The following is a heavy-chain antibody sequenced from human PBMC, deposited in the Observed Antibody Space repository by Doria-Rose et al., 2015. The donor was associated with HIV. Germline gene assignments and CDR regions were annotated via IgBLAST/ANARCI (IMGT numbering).Heavy chain of an antibody. Sequence: SGPVLVKPTETLTLTCTVSGVSLSSPGMGVSWIRQPPGKALEWLANIFSDGERSYKTSLKGRLTISRGTSKSQVVLTMTDMDHVDTATYYCARIKSSRWYHKYYFDFWGQGTLAIVSA. D-gene: IGHD6-13*01. CDR1: GVSLSSPGMG. J-gene: IGHJ4*02. CDR3: ARIKSSRWYHKYYFDF. CDR2: IFSDGER. V-gene: IGHV2-26*01.